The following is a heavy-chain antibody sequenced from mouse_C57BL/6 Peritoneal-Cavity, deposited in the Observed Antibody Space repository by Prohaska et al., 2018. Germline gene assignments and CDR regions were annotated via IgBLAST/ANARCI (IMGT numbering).Heavy chain of an antibody. D-gene: IGHD3-2*02. J-gene: IGHJ2*01. Sequence: QVQLQQSGPELVNPGASVNISCKASGYAFSSSWMNWVKQRPGKGLAWIGRIYPGEGDNKNNGKFKGKATMTADKSSSTAYMQISSLTSEDSAVYVCARCLRLGYFDYWGQGTTLTVSS. CDR1: GYAFSSSW. CDR2: IYPGEGDN. CDR3: ARCLRLGYFDY. V-gene: IGHV1-82*01.